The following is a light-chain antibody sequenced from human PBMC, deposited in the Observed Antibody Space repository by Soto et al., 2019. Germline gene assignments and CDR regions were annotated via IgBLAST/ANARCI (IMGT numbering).Light chain of an antibody. Sequence: DIQMTQSPSSVSASVGDRVTITCRASQSISSWLAWYQQKPGKAPKVLIYSASTLQSGVPSRFSGSGSGTDFTLTISSRQPEDFATYYCQQGNSFPRTFGQGTRLEIK. V-gene: IGKV1-12*01. CDR2: SAS. CDR3: QQGNSFPRT. J-gene: IGKJ5*01. CDR1: QSISSW.